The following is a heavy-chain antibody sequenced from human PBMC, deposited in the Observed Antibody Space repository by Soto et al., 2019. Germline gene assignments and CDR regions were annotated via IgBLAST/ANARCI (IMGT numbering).Heavy chain of an antibody. CDR2: ISWGSGSI. D-gene: IGHD6-25*01. V-gene: IGHV3-9*01. CDR3: AKDAAYYFDY. J-gene: IGHJ4*02. CDR1: GFTFDDYA. Sequence: GGSLRLSCAASGFTFDDYAMRWVRQAPGKGLEWVSGISWGSGSIDYADSVKGRFTISRDNAKNSLYLQMNSLRAEDTASYYCAKDAAYYFDYWGQGTLVTVSS.